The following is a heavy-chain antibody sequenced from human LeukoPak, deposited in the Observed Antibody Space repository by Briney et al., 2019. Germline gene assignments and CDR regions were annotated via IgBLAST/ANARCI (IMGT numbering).Heavy chain of an antibody. CDR3: ARDSKTPGGYYYYMDG. Sequence: ASVKVSCKACGYTFTGHYMHWVRQAPGQGLEWMGWINPNSGGTNYAQKCQCRVTMTRGTSISTAYMELSRLRSDDTAGYYCARDSKTPGGYYYYMDGWGKGTTVTV. D-gene: IGHD3-10*01. CDR1: GYTFTGHY. J-gene: IGHJ6*03. CDR2: INPNSGGT. V-gene: IGHV1-2*02.